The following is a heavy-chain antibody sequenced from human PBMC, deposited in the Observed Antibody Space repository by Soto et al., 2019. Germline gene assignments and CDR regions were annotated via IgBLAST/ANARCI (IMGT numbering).Heavy chain of an antibody. CDR1: GYTFTSYD. J-gene: IGHJ4*02. V-gene: IGHV1-8*01. CDR2: MNPNSGNT. D-gene: IGHD3-22*01. Sequence: QVQLVQSGAEVKKPGASVKVSCKASGYTFTSYDINWVRQDTGQGLEWMGWMNPNSGNTGYAQKFKGRVTMTRNNSISTDYMELSRLRYEDTAVYYCARVGYYYDSSGYYLSFDSWGQGALGSVSS. CDR3: ARVGYYYDSSGYYLSFDS.